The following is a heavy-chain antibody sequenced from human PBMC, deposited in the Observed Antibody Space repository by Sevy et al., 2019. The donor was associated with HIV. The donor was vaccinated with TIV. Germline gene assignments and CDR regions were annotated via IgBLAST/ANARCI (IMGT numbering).Heavy chain of an antibody. CDR3: ARVAVEYCTNDCYHRFDH. CDR1: GFTFHTYA. D-gene: IGHD2-8*01. Sequence: GGSLRLSCAASGFTFHTYAVLWVRQAPGKGLEWLTLISYDGVNKYYADSVKGRFTISRDNSKNTLCLQMDSLRVEDTALYYCARVAVEYCTNDCYHRFDHWGQGTLVTVSS. J-gene: IGHJ4*02. V-gene: IGHV3-30-3*01. CDR2: ISYDGVNK.